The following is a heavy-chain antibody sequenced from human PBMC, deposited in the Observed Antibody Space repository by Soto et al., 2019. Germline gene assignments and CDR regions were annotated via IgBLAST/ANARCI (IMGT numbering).Heavy chain of an antibody. Sequence: SETLSLTCAVYGGSFSTGYWSWSRQPPGKGLEWIGEINPSGGTNYNPSLKSRVTISVATSKNQFSLKLSSVTAADTAVYYCARVLAARASRDFDYWGQGTLVTVSS. V-gene: IGHV4-34*01. J-gene: IGHJ4*02. CDR3: ARVLAARASRDFDY. D-gene: IGHD6-6*01. CDR1: GGSFSTGY. CDR2: INPSGGT.